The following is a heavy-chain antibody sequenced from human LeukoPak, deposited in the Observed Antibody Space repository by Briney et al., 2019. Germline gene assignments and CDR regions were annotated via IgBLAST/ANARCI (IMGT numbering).Heavy chain of an antibody. CDR1: GGSISSSSYY. D-gene: IGHD3-22*01. CDR2: IYYSGST. Sequence: SETLSLTCTVSGGSISSSSYYWGWIRQPPGKGLEWIGSIYYSGSTYYNPSLKGRVTISVDTSKNQFSLKLSSVTAADTAVYYCARQGDTYYYDSSAMSDYWGQGTLVTVSS. CDR3: ARQGDTYYYDSSAMSDY. V-gene: IGHV4-39*01. J-gene: IGHJ4*02.